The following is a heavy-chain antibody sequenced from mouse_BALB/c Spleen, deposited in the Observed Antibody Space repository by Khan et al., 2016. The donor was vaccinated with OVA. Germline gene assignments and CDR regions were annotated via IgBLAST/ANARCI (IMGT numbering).Heavy chain of an antibody. D-gene: IGHD1-1*01. CDR2: ISYSGGT. V-gene: IGHV3-2*02. J-gene: IGHJ2*01. CDR1: GYSITSGYA. CDR3: ARGNYYGYYFDY. Sequence: EVQLQESGPGLVKPSQSLSLTYTVTGYSITSGYAWNWIRQFPGNKLEWMGYISYSGGTSYNPSLKSRISITRNTSKNQFFLQLNSVTSEDAATYYCARGNYYGYYFDYWGQGTPLTVSS.